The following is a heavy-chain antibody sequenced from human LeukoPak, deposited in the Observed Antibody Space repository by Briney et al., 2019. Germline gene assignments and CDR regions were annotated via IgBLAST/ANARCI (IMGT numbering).Heavy chain of an antibody. J-gene: IGHJ4*02. Sequence: ASVKVSCKASGYTCTDFYIFWLRQAPGQGLEWMAWINPKNGATKYAQRFQGRVTMTRGTSISTAYMELSRLTSDDTAVYFCASDCQIIWHDGPCYSWGQGTPVTVSS. CDR3: ASDCQIIWHDGPCYS. CDR1: GYTCTDFY. V-gene: IGHV1-2*02. CDR2: INPKNGAT. D-gene: IGHD5-24*01.